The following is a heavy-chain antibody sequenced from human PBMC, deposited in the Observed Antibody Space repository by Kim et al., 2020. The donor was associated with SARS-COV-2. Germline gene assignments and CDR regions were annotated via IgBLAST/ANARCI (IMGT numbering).Heavy chain of an antibody. V-gene: IGHV1-69*04. CDR1: GGTFSSYA. Sequence: SVKVSCKASGGTFSSYAISWVRQAPGQGLEWMGRIIPILGIANYAQKFQGRVTITADKSTSTAYMELSSLRSEDTAVYYCARLPESGYYYFDYWGQGTLVTVSS. CDR3: ARLPESGYYYFDY. J-gene: IGHJ4*02. CDR2: IIPILGIA. D-gene: IGHD3-22*01.